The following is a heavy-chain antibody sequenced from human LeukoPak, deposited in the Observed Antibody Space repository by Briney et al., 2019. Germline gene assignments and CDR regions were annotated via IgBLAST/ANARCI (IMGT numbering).Heavy chain of an antibody. V-gene: IGHV1-69*13. D-gene: IGHD2-2*01. CDR1: GGTFSSYA. J-gene: IGHJ4*02. CDR2: VVPFFDTP. Sequence: GASVKVSCKASGGTFSSYAISWVRQAPGQGLEWMGGVVPFFDTPNYAQNFQGRLTITADEYTSTAYMELSSLRSEDTAVYYCARGVIVVVPVASFDYWGQGTLVTVSS. CDR3: ARGVIVVVPVASFDY.